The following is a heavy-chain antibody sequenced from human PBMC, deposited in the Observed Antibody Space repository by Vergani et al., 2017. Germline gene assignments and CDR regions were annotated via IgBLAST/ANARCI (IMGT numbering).Heavy chain of an antibody. J-gene: IGHJ6*02. Sequence: EVQLVESGGGLVQPGRSLRLSCTASGFTFGDYAMSWFRQAPGKGLEWVGFIRSKAYGGTTEYAASVKGRFTISRDDSKSIAYLQMNSLKTEDTAVYYCTSYVDYYYGMDVWGQGTTVTVSS. V-gene: IGHV3-49*03. CDR2: IRSKAYGGTT. CDR1: GFTFGDYA. D-gene: IGHD3-16*01. CDR3: TSYVDYYYGMDV.